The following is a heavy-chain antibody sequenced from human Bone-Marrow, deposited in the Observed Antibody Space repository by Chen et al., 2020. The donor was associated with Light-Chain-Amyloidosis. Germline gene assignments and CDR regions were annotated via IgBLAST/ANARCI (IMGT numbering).Heavy chain of an antibody. D-gene: IGHD3-16*02. Sequence: EVQLVESGGGLVQPGGSLRLSCAASGFTVSSNYMSWVRQAPGKGLEWVSVIYSGGSTYYADSVKGRFTISRDNSKNTLYLQMNSLRAEDTAVYYCVRDQPYDYVWGSYRSNYYYYGMDVWGQGTTVTVSS. V-gene: IGHV3-66*01. CDR3: VRDQPYDYVWGSYRSNYYYYGMDV. J-gene: IGHJ6*02. CDR2: IYSGGST. CDR1: GFTVSSNY.